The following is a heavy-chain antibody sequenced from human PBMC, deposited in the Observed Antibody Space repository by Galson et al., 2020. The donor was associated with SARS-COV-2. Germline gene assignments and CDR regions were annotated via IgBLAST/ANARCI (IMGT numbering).Heavy chain of an antibody. CDR2: FHHSGST. Sequence: SETLSLTCTVSGYSISSGYFWGWIRQPPGKGRGWMGSFHHSGSTNNNPSLKSRVTISVDTSKNQFSLKLSSVTAADTAVYYCATYSVVVVAPTPLRADYWGQGTLVTVSS. V-gene: IGHV4-38-2*02. D-gene: IGHD2-15*01. CDR3: ATYSVVVVAPTPLRADY. J-gene: IGHJ4*02. CDR1: GYSISSGYF.